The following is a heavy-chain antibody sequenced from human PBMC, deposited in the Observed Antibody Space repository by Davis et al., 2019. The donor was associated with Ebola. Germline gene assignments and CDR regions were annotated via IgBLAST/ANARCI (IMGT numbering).Heavy chain of an antibody. J-gene: IGHJ6*03. CDR2: IYYSGST. V-gene: IGHV4-59*06. CDR3: ARDYGDYVGFMDV. CDR1: GFTVSSNH. Sequence: GSLRLSCAASGFTVSSNHMSWVRQPPGKGLEWIGYIYYSGSTYYNPSLKSRVTISVDTSKNQFSLKLSSVTAADTAVYYCARDYGDYVGFMDVWGKGTTVTVSS. D-gene: IGHD4-17*01.